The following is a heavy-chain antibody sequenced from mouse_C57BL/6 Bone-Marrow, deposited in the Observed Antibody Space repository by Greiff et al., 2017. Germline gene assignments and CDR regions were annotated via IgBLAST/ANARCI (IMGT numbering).Heavy chain of an antibody. CDR2: IWSGGST. D-gene: IGHD2-2*01. Sequence: VQLQQSGPGLVQPSQSLSITCTVSVFSLTSYGVHWVRQSPGKGLEWLGVIWSGGSTDYNAAFISRLSISKHNSKSQVFFQMNSLQADDTARYDCASKRRLRDAMDYWGKGTAVTVSS. CDR3: ASKRRLRDAMDY. CDR1: VFSLTSYG. J-gene: IGHJ4*01. V-gene: IGHV2-2*01.